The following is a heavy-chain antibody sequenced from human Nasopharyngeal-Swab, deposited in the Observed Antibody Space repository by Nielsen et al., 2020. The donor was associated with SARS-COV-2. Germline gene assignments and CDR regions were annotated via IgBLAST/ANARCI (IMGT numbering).Heavy chain of an antibody. CDR1: GFTFSSYG. V-gene: IGHV3-30*18. J-gene: IGHJ4*02. CDR3: AKAYGGYVPFDY. Sequence: GGSLRLSCAASGFTFSSYGMHWVRQAPGKGLEWVAVISYDGSNKYYADSVKGRFTISRDNSKNMLYLQMNSLRAEDTAVYYCAKAYGGYVPFDYWGQGTLVTVSS. CDR2: ISYDGSNK. D-gene: IGHD5-12*01.